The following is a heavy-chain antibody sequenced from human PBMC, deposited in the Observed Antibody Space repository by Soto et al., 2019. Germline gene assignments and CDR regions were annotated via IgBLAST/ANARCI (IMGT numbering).Heavy chain of an antibody. Sequence: QVQLVESGGGVVQTGTSLRLSCVGSGFTFRSYVIHWVRRAPGKGLQWVALTSYDGSNNFYCDSVKGRFTISRPNSRNTVELQMDSLRFEDTALYYCARWGTTGGLDVWGQGTLVSVSS. CDR2: TSYDGSNN. J-gene: IGHJ4*02. D-gene: IGHD3-16*01. CDR1: GFTFRSYV. CDR3: ARWGTTGGLDV. V-gene: IGHV3-33*05.